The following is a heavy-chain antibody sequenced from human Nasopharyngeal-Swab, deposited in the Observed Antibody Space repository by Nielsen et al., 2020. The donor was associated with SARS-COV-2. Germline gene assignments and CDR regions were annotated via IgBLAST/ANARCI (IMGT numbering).Heavy chain of an antibody. Sequence: GESLKISCAASGFTFSSYSMNWVRQAPGKGLEWVSYISSSSSTIYYADSVKGRLTISRDNAKNSLYLQMNSLRAEDTAVYYCARGRWNYYYYYGMDVWGQGTTVTVSS. CDR3: ARGRWNYYYYYGMDV. CDR2: ISSSSSTI. D-gene: IGHD2-15*01. J-gene: IGHJ6*02. CDR1: GFTFSSYS. V-gene: IGHV3-48*04.